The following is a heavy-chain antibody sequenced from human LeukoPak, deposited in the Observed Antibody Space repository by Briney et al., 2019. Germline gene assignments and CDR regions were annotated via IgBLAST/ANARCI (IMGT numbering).Heavy chain of an antibody. D-gene: IGHD7-27*01. J-gene: IGHJ4*02. V-gene: IGHV1-18*01. CDR1: GCTFKNYG. CDR3: GKGSTLGY. CDR2: ISASNGNT. Sequence: ASVKVSCKASGCTFKNYGVSWVRQAPGQGFEWMGWISASNGNTNYAQKFQGRVTMTTDTSTSTAYMELRSLRFDDTAVYYCGKGSTLGYWGQGTLVTVSS.